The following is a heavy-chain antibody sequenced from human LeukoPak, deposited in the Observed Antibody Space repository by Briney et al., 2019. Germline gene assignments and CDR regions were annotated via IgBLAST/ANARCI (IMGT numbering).Heavy chain of an antibody. J-gene: IGHJ4*02. V-gene: IGHV3-21*04. CDR1: GWAFEGFS. CDR3: AGFLFSAYDKYLDS. D-gene: IGHD5-12*01. Sequence: GGSLRLSCAGYGWAFEGFSMTWVRQAPGKGLEWVSLISDTGRDINYADSVRGRFTISRDNTKNSLFLQMDSLRVEDTAIYYCAGFLFSAYDKYLDSWGQGTLVTVSS. CDR2: ISDTGRDI.